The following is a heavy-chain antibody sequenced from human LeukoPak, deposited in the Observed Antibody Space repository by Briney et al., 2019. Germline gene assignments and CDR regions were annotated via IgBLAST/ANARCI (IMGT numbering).Heavy chain of an antibody. CDR2: IKQDGSEK. CDR3: ARGTYYDFWSGYYYFDY. D-gene: IGHD3-3*01. CDR1: GFTFSSYS. J-gene: IGHJ4*02. Sequence: GGSLRLSCAASGFTFSSYSMNWVRQAPGKGLEWVANIKQDGSEKYYVDSVKGRFTISRDNAKNSLYLQMNSLRAEDTAVYYCARGTYYDFWSGYYYFDYWGQGTLVTVSS. V-gene: IGHV3-7*01.